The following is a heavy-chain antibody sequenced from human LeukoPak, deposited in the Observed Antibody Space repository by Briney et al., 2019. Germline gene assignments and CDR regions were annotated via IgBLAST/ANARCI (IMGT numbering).Heavy chain of an antibody. J-gene: IGHJ5*02. V-gene: IGHV3-13*01. Sequence: PGGSLRLSCAASGFTFSSYDMHWVRQATGKGLEWVSAIGTAGDTYYPGSVKGRFTISRENAKNSLYLQMNSLRAGDTAVYYCARARGSGSYNWFDPWGQGTLVTVSS. CDR1: GFTFSSYD. CDR3: ARARGSGSYNWFDP. CDR2: IGTAGDT. D-gene: IGHD3-10*01.